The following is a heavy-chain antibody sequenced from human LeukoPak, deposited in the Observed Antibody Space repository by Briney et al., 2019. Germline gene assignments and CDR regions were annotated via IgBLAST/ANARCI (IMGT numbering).Heavy chain of an antibody. Sequence: SVKVSCKASGGTLSSYAISWVRQAPGQGLEWMGRIIPILGIANYAQKFQGRVTITADKSTSTAYMELSSLRSEDTAVYYCARTGRDVVVPTDYWGQGTLVTVSS. J-gene: IGHJ4*02. V-gene: IGHV1-69*04. CDR3: ARTGRDVVVPTDY. CDR2: IIPILGIA. D-gene: IGHD2-2*01. CDR1: GGTLSSYA.